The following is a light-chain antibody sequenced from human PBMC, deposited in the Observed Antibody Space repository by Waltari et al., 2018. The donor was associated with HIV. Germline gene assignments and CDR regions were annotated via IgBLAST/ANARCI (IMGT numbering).Light chain of an antibody. CDR2: EDS. V-gene: IGLV2-8*01. CDR1: SSDVGGYNY. J-gene: IGLJ2*01. CDR3: SSYAGSNNLV. Sequence: QSALTQPPSASGSPGQSVTISCTGTSSDVGGYNYVSWYQQHPGKAPKLMIYEDSKRPSGVPVRFSGSKSGNTASLTVSGLQAEDEADYYCSSYAGSNNLVFGGGTKLTVL.